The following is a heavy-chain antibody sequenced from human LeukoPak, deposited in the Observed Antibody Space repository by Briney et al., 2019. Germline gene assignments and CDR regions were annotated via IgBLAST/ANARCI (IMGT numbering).Heavy chain of an antibody. CDR2: VYYSGST. V-gene: IGHV4-59*11. CDR1: GGSISSHY. D-gene: IGHD2-2*01. Sequence: SETLSLTCTVSGGSISSHYWSWIRQPPGKGLEWIGYVYYSGSTNYNPSLKSRVTVSIDTSKNQFSLRLSSVSAADTALYYCARTQYCSGTSCYFGYFDYWGQGTLVTVSS. CDR3: ARTQYCSGTSCYFGYFDY. J-gene: IGHJ4*02.